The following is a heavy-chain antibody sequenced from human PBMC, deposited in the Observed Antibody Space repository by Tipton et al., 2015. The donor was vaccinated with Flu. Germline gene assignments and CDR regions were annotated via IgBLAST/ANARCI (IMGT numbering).Heavy chain of an antibody. Sequence: LRLSCTVSGGFVSSYYWNWIRRPPGKGLEWIGNIHYSGSPHYNPSLKSRVTITVDTSKNQFSLRLSSMTAADTAVYYCARRDYSNYVSDPKNWFDPWGQGTLVTVSS. CDR3: ARRDYSNYVSDPKNWFDP. V-gene: IGHV4-59*08. CDR1: GGFVSSYY. CDR2: IHYSGSP. J-gene: IGHJ5*02. D-gene: IGHD4-11*01.